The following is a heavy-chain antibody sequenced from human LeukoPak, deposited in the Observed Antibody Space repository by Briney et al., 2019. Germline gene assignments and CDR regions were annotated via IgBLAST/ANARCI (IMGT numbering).Heavy chain of an antibody. CDR3: RRVYYDSSGYYPFDY. D-gene: IGHD3-22*01. CDR1: GGSIGSSSYY. V-gene: IGHV4-39*01. J-gene: IGHJ4*02. Sequence: SETLSLTXTVSGGSIGSSSYYWGWIRQPPGKGLEWIGSIYYSGSTYYNPSLKSRVTISVDTSKNQFSLKLSSVTAADTAVYYCRRVYYDSSGYYPFDYWGQGTLVTVSS. CDR2: IYYSGST.